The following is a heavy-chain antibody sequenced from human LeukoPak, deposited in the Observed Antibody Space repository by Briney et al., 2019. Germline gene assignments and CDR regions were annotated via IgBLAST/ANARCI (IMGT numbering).Heavy chain of an antibody. D-gene: IGHD7-27*01. CDR3: ARSQRGLGIVDAFDI. CDR1: GFTLSSYS. J-gene: IGHJ3*02. V-gene: IGHV3-21*01. CDR2: ISSSSSYI. Sequence: PGGSLRLSCAASGFTLSSYSMNWVRQAPGKGLEWVSSISSSSSYIYYADSVKGRFTISRDNAKNSLYLQMNSLRAEDTAVYYCARSQRGLGIVDAFDIWGQGTMVTVSS.